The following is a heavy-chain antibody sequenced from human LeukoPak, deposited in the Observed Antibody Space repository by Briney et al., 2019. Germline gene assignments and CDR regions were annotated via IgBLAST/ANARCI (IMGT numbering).Heavy chain of an antibody. Sequence: PGGSLRLSCAASGFTFSSYAMSWVRQAPGKGLEWVSAISGSGGSTYYADSVKGRFTISRDNSKNTLYLQMNSLRAEDTAVYYCAKDLADSSGYYSGYWGQGTLVTVSS. V-gene: IGHV3-23*01. D-gene: IGHD3-22*01. CDR1: GFTFSSYA. CDR2: ISGSGGST. J-gene: IGHJ4*02. CDR3: AKDLADSSGYYSGY.